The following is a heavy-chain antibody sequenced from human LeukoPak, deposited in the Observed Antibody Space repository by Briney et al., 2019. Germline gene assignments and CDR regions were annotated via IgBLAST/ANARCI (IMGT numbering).Heavy chain of an antibody. J-gene: IGHJ4*02. D-gene: IGHD1-14*01. CDR1: GFSFSSYD. Sequence: PGGSLRLSCAASGFSFSSYDMHWVRQAPSKGLEWVAIIWFDGSAKYYGDSVKGRFTVSRDNSKNTLYLQMNSLRVEDTAVYYCARDLNREDFDYWGQGTLVAVSS. V-gene: IGHV3-33*01. CDR2: IWFDGSAK. CDR3: ARDLNREDFDY.